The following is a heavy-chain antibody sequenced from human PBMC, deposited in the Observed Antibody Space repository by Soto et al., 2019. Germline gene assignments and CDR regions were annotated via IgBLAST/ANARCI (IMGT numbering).Heavy chain of an antibody. CDR1: GGSISSGDYY. D-gene: IGHD1-1*01. CDR2: TYYSGST. V-gene: IGHV4-30-4*01. CDR3: ARQPLEQIFNWFDP. Sequence: PSETLSLTCTVSGGSISSGDYYWSWIRQPPGKGLEWIGYTYYSGSTYYNPSLKSRVTISVDTSKNQFSLKLSSVTAADTAVYYCARQPLEQIFNWFDPWGQGTLVTVSS. J-gene: IGHJ5*02.